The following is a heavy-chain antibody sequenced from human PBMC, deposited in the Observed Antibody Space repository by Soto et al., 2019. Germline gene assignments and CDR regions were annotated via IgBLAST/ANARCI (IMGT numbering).Heavy chain of an antibody. CDR3: ATRGIVGPIY. CDR1: DGSINNGDW. J-gene: IGHJ4*02. CDR2: VYHNGNT. D-gene: IGHD1-26*01. Sequence: QVQLQESGTGLVEPSGTLSLTCNVYDGSINNGDWCSWVRQPPGKGLAWIGEVYHNGNTNYNASLKSRVTVSVDKSRNQFSLRLTSVTPADTAVYYCATRGIVGPIYWGQGTLVTVSS. V-gene: IGHV4-4*02.